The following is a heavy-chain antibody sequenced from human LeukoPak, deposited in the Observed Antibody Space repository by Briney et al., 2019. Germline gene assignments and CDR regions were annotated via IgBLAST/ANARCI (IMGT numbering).Heavy chain of an antibody. J-gene: IGHJ4*02. V-gene: IGHV1-46*01. CDR1: VYTFTSYY. D-gene: IGHD1-26*01. CDR2: INPSGGST. CDR3: AREVGATLCYFDY. Sequence: ASVTVSCKASVYTFTSYYMHWVRQAPGQGLEWMGIINPSGGSTSYAQKFQGRVTMTRDTSTSTVYMELSSLRSEDTAVYYCAREVGATLCYFDYWGQGTLVTVSS.